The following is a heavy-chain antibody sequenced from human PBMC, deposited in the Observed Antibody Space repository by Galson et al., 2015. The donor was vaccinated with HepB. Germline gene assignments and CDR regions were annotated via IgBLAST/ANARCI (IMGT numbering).Heavy chain of an antibody. D-gene: IGHD6-13*01. CDR2: IRTKTYTFAT. Sequence: LRLSCAASGFTFVASAIDWVRQASGKGPEWVGRIRTKTYTFATLYSPSLKGRFTISRDDSKNMAYLHMKNLRTADTAVYFCSRVGDFSGYSSKWGQGTLVTVSS. CDR1: GFTFVASA. V-gene: IGHV3-73*01. CDR3: SRVGDFSGYSSK. J-gene: IGHJ4*02.